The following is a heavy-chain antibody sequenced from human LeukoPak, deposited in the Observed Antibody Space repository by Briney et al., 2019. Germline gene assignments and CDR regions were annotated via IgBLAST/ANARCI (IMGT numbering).Heavy chain of an antibody. V-gene: IGHV3-30*03. CDR1: GVTFSNFC. CDR3: ATCLSSTSCILDY. CDR2: ISEDGNNK. Sequence: GASLRLSWVAAGVTFSNFCVHWVRKAPCKGLEWVVVISEDGNNKHYADSVKGRFTISRDNSKNTLYLQMNSLRAEDTAVYYCATCLSSTSCILDYWGQGTLVTVSS. D-gene: IGHD2-2*01. J-gene: IGHJ4*02.